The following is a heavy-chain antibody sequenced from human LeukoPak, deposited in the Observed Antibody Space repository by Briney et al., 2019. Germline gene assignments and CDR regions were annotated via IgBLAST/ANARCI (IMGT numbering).Heavy chain of an antibody. CDR1: GFTFSGYW. D-gene: IGHD6-19*01. Sequence: GGSPGLSCAASGFTFSGYWMSWLRQAPGKGLEWVANIKQDGTEKYYVDSVKGRFIISRDNAKNSLYLQMNSLRAEDTAVYYCARDGSGWSVYWGQGTLVTVSS. CDR3: ARDGSGWSVY. V-gene: IGHV3-7*01. J-gene: IGHJ4*02. CDR2: IKQDGTEK.